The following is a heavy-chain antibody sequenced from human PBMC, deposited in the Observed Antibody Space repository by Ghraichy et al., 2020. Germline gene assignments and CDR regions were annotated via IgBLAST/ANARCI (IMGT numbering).Heavy chain of an antibody. CDR1: GGSISGYY. J-gene: IGHJ6*02. V-gene: IGHV4-59*08. D-gene: IGHD2-15*01. Sequence: SETLSLTCTVSGGSISGYYWSWIRQLPGKGLEWIGYIYSSGSTNFNPSLKSRVTISLDTSKNQFSLKLSSVTAADTAVFYCARLRWPSAYFYYGLDVWGQGTTVTVSS. CDR2: IYSSGST. CDR3: ARLRWPSAYFYYGLDV.